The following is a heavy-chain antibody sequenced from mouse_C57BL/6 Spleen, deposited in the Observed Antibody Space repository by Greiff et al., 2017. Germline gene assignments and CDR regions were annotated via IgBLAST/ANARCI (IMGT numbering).Heavy chain of an antibody. CDR2: ISYSGST. Sequence: VQLKASGPGMVKPSQSLSLTCTVTGYSITSGYDWHWIRHFPGNKLEWMGYISYSGSTNYNPSLQRRISITHDTSKNHFFLKLNSVTTEDTATYYCAREGYVGWDFDVWGTGTTVTVSS. J-gene: IGHJ1*03. V-gene: IGHV3-1*01. CDR3: AREGYVGWDFDV. CDR1: GYSITSGYD. D-gene: IGHD2-2*01.